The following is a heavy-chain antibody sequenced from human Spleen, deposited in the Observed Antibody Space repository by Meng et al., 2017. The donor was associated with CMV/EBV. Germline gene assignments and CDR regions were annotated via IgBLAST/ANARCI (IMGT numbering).Heavy chain of an antibody. Sequence: SGYTFTDYCLPWVRQAPGHGLEWMGCVAPSTGATNYAQKFQVRVTMTRDTSITTSYMELSSLTSDDTAVYFCARVRSRYNWNDDAFWGQGTLVTVSS. V-gene: IGHV1-2*02. CDR2: VAPSTGAT. CDR3: ARVRSRYNWNDDAF. CDR1: GYTFTDYC. J-gene: IGHJ4*02. D-gene: IGHD1-20*01.